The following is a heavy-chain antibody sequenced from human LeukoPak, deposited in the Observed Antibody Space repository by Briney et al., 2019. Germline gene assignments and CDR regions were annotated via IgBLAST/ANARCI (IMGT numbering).Heavy chain of an antibody. CDR2: INWNGGST. Sequence: GGSLRLSCAASGFTFDDYGMSWVRQAPGKGLEWVSGINWNGGSTGYVDSVKGRFTISRDNAKNSLYLEMNSLRAEDTAVYYCARDQQPKKYYYDSSGSSAYWGQGTLVTVSS. CDR1: GFTFDDYG. CDR3: ARDQQPKKYYYDSSGSSAY. J-gene: IGHJ4*02. V-gene: IGHV3-20*04. D-gene: IGHD3-22*01.